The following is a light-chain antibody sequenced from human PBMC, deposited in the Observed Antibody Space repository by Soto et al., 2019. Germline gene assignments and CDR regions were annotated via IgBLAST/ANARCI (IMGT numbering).Light chain of an antibody. J-gene: IGKJ4*01. CDR1: QGISSW. CDR2: TGS. CDR3: EEANSFPLT. V-gene: IGKV1-12*01. Sequence: DIQMTQSPSSVSASVGDRVSLTCRASQGISSWLAWYQQKPGRAPKLLIYTGSSVQSGVPSRFLGTVSGTDFALSTSSLEPEDVAAYYCEEANSFPLTFGGGTKVVIK.